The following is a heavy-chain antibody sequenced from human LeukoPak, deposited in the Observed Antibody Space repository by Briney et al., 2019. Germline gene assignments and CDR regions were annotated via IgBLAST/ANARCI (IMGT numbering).Heavy chain of an antibody. Sequence: GGSLRLSCAASGFTFSNAWMNWVRQAPWKGLEWVGRIKSKTDGGTTDYAAPVKGRFTISRDDSKNTLYLQMNSLKTEDTAVYYCTTTNGYDFPFDYWGQGTLVTVSS. D-gene: IGHD5-12*01. V-gene: IGHV3-15*07. CDR2: IKSKTDGGTT. CDR3: TTTNGYDFPFDY. J-gene: IGHJ4*02. CDR1: GFTFSNAW.